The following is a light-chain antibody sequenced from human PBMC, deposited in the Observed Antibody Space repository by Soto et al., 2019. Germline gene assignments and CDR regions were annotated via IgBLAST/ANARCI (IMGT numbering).Light chain of an antibody. CDR2: GAS. Sequence: EIVMTQSPVTLSVSPGERATLSCRASQSVTNSYLAWYQQKPGQAPRLLIFGASTRAAGTPARFSGSGSGTEFTLTISSLQSEDFAVYYCQQYSNWPLTFGGGTRWIS. J-gene: IGKJ4*01. CDR1: QSVTNSY. CDR3: QQYSNWPLT. V-gene: IGKV3-15*01.